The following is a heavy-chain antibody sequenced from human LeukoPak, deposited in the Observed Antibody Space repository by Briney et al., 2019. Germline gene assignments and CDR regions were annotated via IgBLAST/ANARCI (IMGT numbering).Heavy chain of an antibody. Sequence: GASVKVSCKASGGTFSSLTINWVRQAPGQGLEWMGGIIPIFGRANYAQKFQGRVTITADDSTSTAYMELSRLRSDDTAVYYCARDYYDSSGYYSVYGYWGQGTLVTVSS. J-gene: IGHJ4*02. CDR1: GGTFSSLT. CDR2: IIPIFGRA. CDR3: ARDYYDSSGYYSVYGY. D-gene: IGHD3-22*01. V-gene: IGHV1-69*13.